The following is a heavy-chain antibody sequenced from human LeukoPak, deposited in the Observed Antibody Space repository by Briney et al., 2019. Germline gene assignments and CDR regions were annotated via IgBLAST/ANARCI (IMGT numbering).Heavy chain of an antibody. CDR1: GGSISSSSYY. CDR2: IYYSGST. Sequence: SETLSLTCTVSGGSISSSSYYWGWIRQPPGKGLEWIGSIYYSGSTYYNPSLKSRVTISVDTSKNQFSLKLSSVTAADTAVYYCARGLIDIWGQGTMVTVSS. V-gene: IGHV4-39*07. J-gene: IGHJ3*02. CDR3: ARGLIDI.